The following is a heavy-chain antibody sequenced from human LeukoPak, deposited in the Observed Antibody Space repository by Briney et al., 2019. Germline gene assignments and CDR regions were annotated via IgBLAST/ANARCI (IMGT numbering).Heavy chain of an antibody. CDR3: ARLWGSSGYYSALGY. CDR1: GYSFTSYW. J-gene: IGHJ4*02. Sequence: GESLKISCKGSGYSFTSYWIGWVRQAPGKGLEWMGIIYPGDSDTRYSPSFQGQVTISADKSISTAYLQRSSLKASDTAIYYCARLWGSSGYYSALGYWGQGTLVTVSS. V-gene: IGHV5-51*01. D-gene: IGHD3-22*01. CDR2: IYPGDSDT.